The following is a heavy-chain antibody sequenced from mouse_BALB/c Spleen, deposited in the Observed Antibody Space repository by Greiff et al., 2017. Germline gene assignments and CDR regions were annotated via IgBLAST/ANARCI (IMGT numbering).Heavy chain of an antibody. Sequence: EVQRVESGGGLVKPGGSLKLSCAASGFTFSSYTMSWVRQTPEKRLEWVATISSGGGSTYYPDTVKGRFTISRDNAKNTLYLQMSSLKSEDTAMYYCARRDYGSSFDYWGQGTTLTVSS. J-gene: IGHJ2*01. CDR1: GFTFSSYT. CDR3: ARRDYGSSFDY. D-gene: IGHD1-1*01. CDR2: ISSGGGST. V-gene: IGHV5-12-1*01.